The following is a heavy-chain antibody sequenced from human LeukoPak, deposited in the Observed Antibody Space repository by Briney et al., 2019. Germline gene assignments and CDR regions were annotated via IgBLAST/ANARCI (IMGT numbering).Heavy chain of an antibody. J-gene: IGHJ3*02. CDR2: IYYSGHT. V-gene: IGHV4-39*07. D-gene: IGHD1-26*01. CDR1: GGSITTSSSY. CDR3: ARAPPSRWELRRDDAFDI. Sequence: PSETLSLTCTVSGGSITTSSSYWGWIRQPPGKGLQWIANIYYSGHTYYNPSLKSRVTISVDTSKNQFSLKLSSVTAADTAVYYCARAPPSRWELRRDDAFDIWGQGTRVTVSS.